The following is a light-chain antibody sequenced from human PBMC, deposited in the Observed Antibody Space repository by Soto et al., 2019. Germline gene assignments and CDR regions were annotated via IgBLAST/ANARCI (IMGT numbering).Light chain of an antibody. Sequence: DIQMTQSPSSLSASVGDRVTITCRASQSISSYLNWYQQKPGKAPKLLIYAASSLQSGVLSRFSGSGSGTDFTFSISSLLPEDFATYYCQQSYSTSRTFGGGTKVYIK. CDR3: QQSYSTSRT. V-gene: IGKV1-39*01. J-gene: IGKJ4*01. CDR2: AAS. CDR1: QSISSY.